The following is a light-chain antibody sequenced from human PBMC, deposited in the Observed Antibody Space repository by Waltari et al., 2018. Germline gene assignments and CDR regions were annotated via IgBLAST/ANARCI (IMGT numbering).Light chain of an antibody. CDR2: DVN. CDR1: SSDVGAYGY. CDR3: CSFTARGTWI. Sequence: QSALTQPGSVSGSPGQSITISCTGTSSDVGAYGYVSWYQQKPDKAPKLLIFDVNNRALGVSNRFPGSKSGNTASLTISGLQAEDESDYYCCSFTARGTWIFGGGTRLTVV. J-gene: IGLJ2*01. V-gene: IGLV2-14*03.